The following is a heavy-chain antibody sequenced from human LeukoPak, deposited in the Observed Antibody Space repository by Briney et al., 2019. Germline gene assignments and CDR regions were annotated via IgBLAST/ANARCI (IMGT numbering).Heavy chain of an antibody. V-gene: IGHV3-30*02. J-gene: IGHJ4*02. Sequence: PGGSLRLSCAASGFTFSSYGMHWVRQAPGKGLEWVAFIRYDGSNKYYADSVKGRFTISRDNSKNTLYLQMNSLRAEGTAVYYCAKDPKEPFKTYSSSLEGYYFDYWGQGTLVTVSS. CDR1: GFTFSSYG. D-gene: IGHD6-13*01. CDR3: AKDPKEPFKTYSSSLEGYYFDY. CDR2: IRYDGSNK.